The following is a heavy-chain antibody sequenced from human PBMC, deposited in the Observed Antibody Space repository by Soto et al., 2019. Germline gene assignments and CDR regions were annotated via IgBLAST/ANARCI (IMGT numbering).Heavy chain of an antibody. J-gene: IGHJ5*02. D-gene: IGHD3-10*01. CDR3: ARGGKGFGELQAFDP. V-gene: IGHV3-30-3*01. CDR2: ISYDGSNK. CDR1: GFTFSSYA. Sequence: GGSLRLSCAASGFTFSSYAMHWVRQAPGKGLEWVAVISYDGSNKYYADSVKGRFTISRDNSKNTLYLQMNSLRAEDTAVYYCARGGKGFGELQAFDPWGQGTLVTVSS.